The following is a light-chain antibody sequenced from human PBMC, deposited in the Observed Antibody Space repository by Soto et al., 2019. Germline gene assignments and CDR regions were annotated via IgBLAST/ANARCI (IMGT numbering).Light chain of an antibody. CDR3: QQVDSYPRT. V-gene: IGKV1-9*01. Sequence: IQLTPSPSSLYASVGDTVTITCRASQAIGSYFAWYQQRPGTAPKLLIYSPSTLHRGVPSRFSGSGSGTDFTLTISSLQPEDFATYYCQQVDSYPRTFGPGNTVEI. CDR1: QAIGSY. J-gene: IGKJ3*01. CDR2: SPS.